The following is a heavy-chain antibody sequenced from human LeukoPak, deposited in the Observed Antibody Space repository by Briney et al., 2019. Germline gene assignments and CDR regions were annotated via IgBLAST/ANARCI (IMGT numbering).Heavy chain of an antibody. CDR3: AKFPRSGYYSHVYFDY. Sequence: RSGGSLRLSCAASGFTFSSYAMSWVRQAPGKGLEWVSAISGSGGSTYYADSVKGRFTISRDNSKNTLYLQMNSLRAEDTAVYYCAKFPRSGYYSHVYFDYWGQGTLVTVSS. CDR2: ISGSGGST. V-gene: IGHV3-23*01. J-gene: IGHJ4*02. CDR1: GFTFSSYA. D-gene: IGHD3-22*01.